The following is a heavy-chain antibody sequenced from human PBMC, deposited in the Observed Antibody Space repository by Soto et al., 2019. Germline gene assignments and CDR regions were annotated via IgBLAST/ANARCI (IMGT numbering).Heavy chain of an antibody. CDR1: GFTFSSYG. J-gene: IGHJ4*02. V-gene: IGHV3-30*18. Sequence: GGSLRLSCAASGFTFSSYGMHWVRQAPGKGLEWVAVISYDGSNKYYADSVKGRFTISRDNSKNTLYLQMNSLRAEDTAVYYCAKGDGRWNDAYYFDYWGQGTLVTVSS. CDR3: AKGDGRWNDAYYFDY. CDR2: ISYDGSNK. D-gene: IGHD1-1*01.